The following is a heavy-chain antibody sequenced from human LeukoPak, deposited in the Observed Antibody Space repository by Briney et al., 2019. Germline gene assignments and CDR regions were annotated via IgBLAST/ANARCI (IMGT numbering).Heavy chain of an antibody. J-gene: IGHJ6*02. CDR3: ARVPAAEGYYYYGMDV. Sequence: GSLRLSCVASGFTVSNKYMSWVRQPPGKGLEWIGEIYHSGSTNYNPSLKSRVTISVDKSKNQFSLKLSSVTAADTAVYYCARVPAAEGYYYYGMDVWGQGTTVTVSS. CDR1: GFTVSNKY. V-gene: IGHV4-4*02. D-gene: IGHD6-13*01. CDR2: IYHSGST.